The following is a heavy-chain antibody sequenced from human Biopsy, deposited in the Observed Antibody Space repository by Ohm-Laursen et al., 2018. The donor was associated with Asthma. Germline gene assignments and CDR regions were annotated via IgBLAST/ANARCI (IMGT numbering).Heavy chain of an antibody. CDR2: INTNTGNP. Sequence: ASVKVSCKASGGTFRTYAFNWVRQAPGQGLEWMGWINTNTGNPTYAQGFTGRFVFSLDTSVNTAHLQISSLKAEDTAVYFCARMISYYDEMRDPFFDYWGQGTLVTVSS. V-gene: IGHV7-4-1*02. J-gene: IGHJ4*02. CDR1: GGTFRTYA. CDR3: ARMISYYDEMRDPFFDY. D-gene: IGHD3-16*01.